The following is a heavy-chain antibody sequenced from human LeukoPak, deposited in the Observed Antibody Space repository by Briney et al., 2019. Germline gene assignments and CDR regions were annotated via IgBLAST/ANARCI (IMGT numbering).Heavy chain of an antibody. D-gene: IGHD1-26*01. J-gene: IGHJ4*02. CDR2: INPNSGGT. CDR1: GYTFTGYF. V-gene: IGHV1-2*02. Sequence: ASVKVSCKASGYTFTGYFIHWVRQAPGQGLEWMGWINPNSGGTNYAQKFQGRVTVTTDTSTNTAYMELRSLTSDDTAVYYCARGSYYDYWGQGTLVTVSS. CDR3: ARGSYYDY.